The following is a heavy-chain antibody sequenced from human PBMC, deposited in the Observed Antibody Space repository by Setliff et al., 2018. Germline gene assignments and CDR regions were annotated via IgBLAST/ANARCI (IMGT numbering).Heavy chain of an antibody. CDR1: GHTFITFG. D-gene: IGHD3-22*01. J-gene: IGHJ4*02. CDR2: ISAYSDDT. V-gene: IGHV1-18*01. CDR3: AYDSSGYYPGY. Sequence: GASVKVSCKASGHTFITFGISWVRQAPGQGLEWMGWISAYSDDTKYAEKFQGRVTMTMDTSTGTAYMELSSLRSDDTAVYICAYDSSGYYPGYWGQGTLVTVSS.